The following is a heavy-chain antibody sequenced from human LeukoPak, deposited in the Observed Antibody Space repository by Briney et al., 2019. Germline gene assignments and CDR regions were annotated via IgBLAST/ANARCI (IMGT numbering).Heavy chain of an antibody. CDR1: GGSFSGYY. J-gene: IGHJ5*02. CDR3: ARDKESSSWFDP. Sequence: SETLSLTCAVYGGSFSGYYWSWIRQHPGKGLEWIGYIYYSGSTYYNPSLKSRVTISVDTSKNQFSLKLSSVTAADTAVYYCARDKESSSWFDPWGQGTLVTVSS. V-gene: IGHV4-31*11. CDR2: IYYSGST. D-gene: IGHD2-2*01.